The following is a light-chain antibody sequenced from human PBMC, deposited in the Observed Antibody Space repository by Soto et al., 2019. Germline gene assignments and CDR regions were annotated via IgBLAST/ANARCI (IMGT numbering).Light chain of an antibody. Sequence: QSAPTQPASVSGSPGQSITISCTGSSSDVGAYKFISWYQQIPGKAPKLMIHDVSYRPSGVSNRFSGSKSGNTASLTISGLQTEDEADYYCNSYTTSDTWVFGGGTKLTVL. CDR1: SSDVGAYKF. J-gene: IGLJ3*02. CDR3: NSYTTSDTWV. V-gene: IGLV2-14*01. CDR2: DVS.